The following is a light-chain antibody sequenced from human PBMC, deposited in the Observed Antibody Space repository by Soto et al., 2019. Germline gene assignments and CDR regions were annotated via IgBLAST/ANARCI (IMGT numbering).Light chain of an antibody. V-gene: IGKV1-5*01. Sequence: IPMTQSPFTLSASVGDRVTITCRASQSISSWLAWYQQKPGKAPKLLIYDASNLESGFPSRFSGSGSGTEFTLTISSLQPDDFATYYCQQYNTYSWTFGQGTKV. CDR2: DAS. CDR3: QQYNTYSWT. J-gene: IGKJ1*01. CDR1: QSISSW.